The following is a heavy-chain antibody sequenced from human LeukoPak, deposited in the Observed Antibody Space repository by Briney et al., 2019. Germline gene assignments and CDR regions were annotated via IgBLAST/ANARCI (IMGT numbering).Heavy chain of an antibody. Sequence: ASVKVSCKASGGTFSSYAISWVRQAPGQGLEWMGGIIPIFGTANYAQKFQGRVTITADESTSTAYMELSSLRSEDTAVYYCARGLGYFDWLPSYYWGQGTLVTVSS. CDR3: ARGLGYFDWLPSYY. CDR2: IIPIFGTA. J-gene: IGHJ4*02. V-gene: IGHV1-69*13. CDR1: GGTFSSYA. D-gene: IGHD3-9*01.